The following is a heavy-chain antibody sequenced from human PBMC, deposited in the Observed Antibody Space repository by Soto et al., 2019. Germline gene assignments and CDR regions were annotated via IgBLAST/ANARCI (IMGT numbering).Heavy chain of an antibody. CDR3: GGGREYQPAQY. CDR2: IIPILGIA. D-gene: IGHD2-2*01. J-gene: IGHJ4*02. Sequence: QVQLVQSGAEVKKPGSSVKVSCKASGGTFSSYTISWVRQAPGQGLEWMGRIIPILGIANYAQKFQGRVTITADKSTSTAYMELSRLRSEDTAVYYCGGGREYQPAQYWGQGTLVTVSS. CDR1: GGTFSSYT. V-gene: IGHV1-69*02.